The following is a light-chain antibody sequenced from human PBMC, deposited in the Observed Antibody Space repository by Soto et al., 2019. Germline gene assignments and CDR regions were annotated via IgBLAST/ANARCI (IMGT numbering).Light chain of an antibody. CDR3: MQALQTPQYT. Sequence: DIVMTQSPLSLPVTPGEPASISCRSSQSLLHSNGYNYLDWYLQKPGQSPQLLIFLGSNRASGVPDRFSGSGAGTDVTLKISRVEAEDVGVYYYMQALQTPQYTFGQGTKLEIK. CDR1: QSLLHSNGYNY. CDR2: LGS. J-gene: IGKJ2*01. V-gene: IGKV2-28*01.